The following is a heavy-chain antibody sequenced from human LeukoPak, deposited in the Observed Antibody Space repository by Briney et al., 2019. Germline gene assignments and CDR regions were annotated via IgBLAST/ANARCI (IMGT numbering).Heavy chain of an antibody. Sequence: ASVKVSCKASGYTFTGYYMHWVRQAPGQGLEWMGWINPNSGGTNCAQKFQGRVTMTRDTSISTAYMELSRLRSDDTAVYYCARDGSKKGGDCYYDYWGQGTLVTVSS. V-gene: IGHV1-2*02. J-gene: IGHJ4*02. CDR3: ARDGSKKGGDCYYDY. D-gene: IGHD2-21*02. CDR2: INPNSGGT. CDR1: GYTFTGYY.